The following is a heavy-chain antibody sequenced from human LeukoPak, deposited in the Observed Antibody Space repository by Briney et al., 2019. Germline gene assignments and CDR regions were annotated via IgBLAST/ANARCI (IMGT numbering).Heavy chain of an antibody. Sequence: GASVKVSCKASVYSFTGYYMHWVGQAPGQGLEWMGWINPNSGGTHYAQKFQGRVTMTRDTSISTAYMELSSLRSDDTAIYYCARGPYSTSPHFDYWGQGTLVTVSS. CDR1: VYSFTGYY. V-gene: IGHV1-2*02. CDR3: ARGPYSTSPHFDY. D-gene: IGHD6-6*01. J-gene: IGHJ4*02. CDR2: INPNSGGT.